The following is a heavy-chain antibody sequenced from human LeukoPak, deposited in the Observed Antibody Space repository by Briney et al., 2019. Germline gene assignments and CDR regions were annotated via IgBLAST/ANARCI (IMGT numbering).Heavy chain of an antibody. Sequence: PSETLSLTCTVSGGSIRSYYWSWIRQPPGKGLEWIGYISYSGSTNYNPSLKSRVTISVDTSKNQLSLKLTSVTAADTAVYYCARDQPQGGFDYWGQGTLVTVSS. V-gene: IGHV4-59*01. J-gene: IGHJ4*02. CDR3: ARDQPQGGFDY. CDR2: ISYSGST. D-gene: IGHD1-14*01. CDR1: GGSIRSYY.